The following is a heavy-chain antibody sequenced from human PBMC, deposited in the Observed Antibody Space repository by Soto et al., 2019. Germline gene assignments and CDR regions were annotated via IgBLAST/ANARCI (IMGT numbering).Heavy chain of an antibody. CDR3: ARDPEGRITIFGVLTYGMDV. Sequence: SVKVSCKASGGTFSSYAISWVRQAPGQGLEWMGGIIPIFGTANYAQKFQGRVTITADKSTSTAYMELSSLRSEDTAVYYCARDPEGRITIFGVLTYGMDVSGQGTTVIAP. CDR1: GGTFSSYA. V-gene: IGHV1-69*06. D-gene: IGHD3-3*01. J-gene: IGHJ6*02. CDR2: IIPIFGTA.